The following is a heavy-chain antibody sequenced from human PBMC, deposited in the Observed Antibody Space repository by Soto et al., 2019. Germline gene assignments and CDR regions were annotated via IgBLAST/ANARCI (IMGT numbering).Heavy chain of an antibody. Sequence: QVQLQQWGAGLVKPSETLSLTCTVSGGSISSSSYYWGWIRQPPGKGLEWIGSIYYSGSTYYNPSLKSRVTISVDTSKNQFSLKLSSVTAADTAVYYCARHIGSGYSSTSGFDPWGQGTLVTVSS. CDR1: GGSISSSSYY. CDR2: IYYSGST. D-gene: IGHD6-13*01. V-gene: IGHV4-39*01. J-gene: IGHJ5*02. CDR3: ARHIGSGYSSTSGFDP.